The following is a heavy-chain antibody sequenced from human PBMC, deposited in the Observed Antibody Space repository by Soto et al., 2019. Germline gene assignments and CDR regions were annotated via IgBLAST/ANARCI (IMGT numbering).Heavy chain of an antibody. CDR3: ARDQYSSSSGYYYYYYGMDV. J-gene: IGHJ6*02. Sequence: GASVKVSCKASGGTFRSYAISWVRQAPGQGLEWMGGIIPIFGTANYAQKFQGRVTITADESTSTAYMELSSLRSEDTAVYYCARDQYSSSSGYYYYYYGMDVWGQGPTVTVSS. CDR1: GGTFRSYA. CDR2: IIPIFGTA. V-gene: IGHV1-69*13. D-gene: IGHD6-6*01.